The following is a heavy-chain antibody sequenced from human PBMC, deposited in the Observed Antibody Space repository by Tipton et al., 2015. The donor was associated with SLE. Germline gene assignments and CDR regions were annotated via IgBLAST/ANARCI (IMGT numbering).Heavy chain of an antibody. J-gene: IGHJ4*02. D-gene: IGHD2-21*01. Sequence: SLRLSCAASGFIFSSYWMHWVRQAPGKGLVWVSRINSDGSSTMYADSVKGRFTISKDDARNTLYLQMNSLRAEDTAVYYCARGRQVVVIAPVDYWGQGTLITVSS. CDR2: INSDGSST. V-gene: IGHV3-74*03. CDR3: ARGRQVVVIAPVDY. CDR1: GFIFSSYW.